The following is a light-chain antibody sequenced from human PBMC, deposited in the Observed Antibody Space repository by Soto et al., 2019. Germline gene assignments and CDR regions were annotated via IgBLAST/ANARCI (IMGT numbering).Light chain of an antibody. Sequence: DIVMTQSPDSLAVSLGERATINCKSSQSVLYRSNTKNYLAWYQQKPGQPPNLLIYWASTRESGVPDQFSGSGSGTDFTLTISSLQAEDVAVYYCQQYYSLPPTFGQGTKVEIK. CDR1: QSVLYRSNTKNY. CDR2: WAS. CDR3: QQYYSLPPT. J-gene: IGKJ1*01. V-gene: IGKV4-1*01.